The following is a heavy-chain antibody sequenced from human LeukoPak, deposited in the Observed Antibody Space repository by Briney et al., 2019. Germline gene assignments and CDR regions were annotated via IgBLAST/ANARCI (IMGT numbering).Heavy chain of an antibody. CDR3: AKDMVRGVTPTIICDY. V-gene: IGHV3-23*01. CDR1: GFTFSSYA. CDR2: ISGSGGST. Sequence: PGGSLRLSCAASGFTFSSYAMSWVRQAPGKGLEWVSAISGSGGSTYYADFVKGRFTISRDNSKNTLYLQMNSLRAEDTAVYYCAKDMVRGVTPTIICDYWGQGTLVTVSS. D-gene: IGHD3-10*01. J-gene: IGHJ4*02.